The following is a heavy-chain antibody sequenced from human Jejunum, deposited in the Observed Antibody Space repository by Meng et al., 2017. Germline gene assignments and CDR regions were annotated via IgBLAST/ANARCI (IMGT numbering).Heavy chain of an antibody. Sequence: QVQLQQWGAGLLKPSATRSLTCAVNGGSFGTDYWTWFRQSPEKGLEWIGEINRSGSTSSNPSLKSRVAISMDTSKNQFFLRLDSVTAADTAVYYCARGRSIDFRLAKYDYWGQGTLVTVSS. V-gene: IGHV4-34*01. CDR2: INRSGST. D-gene: IGHD3-3*01. CDR1: GGSFGTDY. CDR3: ARGRSIDFRLAKYDY. J-gene: IGHJ4*02.